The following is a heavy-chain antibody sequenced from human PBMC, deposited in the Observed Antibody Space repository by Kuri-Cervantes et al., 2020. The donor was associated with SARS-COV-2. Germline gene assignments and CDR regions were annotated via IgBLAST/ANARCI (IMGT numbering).Heavy chain of an antibody. J-gene: IGHJ3*02. Sequence: ASVKVSCKVSGYSLTELSIQWMRQAPGKGLEWMGWMNPNSGNTGYAQKFQGRVTMTRNTSISTAYMELSSLRSEDTAVYYCAKDIVGATYDAFDIWGQGTMVTVSS. D-gene: IGHD1-26*01. V-gene: IGHV1-8*01. CDR3: AKDIVGATYDAFDI. CDR1: GYSLTELS. CDR2: MNPNSGNT.